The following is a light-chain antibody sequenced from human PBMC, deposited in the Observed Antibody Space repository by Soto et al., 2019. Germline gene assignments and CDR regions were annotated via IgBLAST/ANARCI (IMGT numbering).Light chain of an antibody. CDR1: SSDVGSYNL. CDR2: EVT. Sequence: QSALTQPASVSGAPGQSITISCSGTSSDVGSYNLVSWYQQHPGKAPKVMIYEVTKRPSGVSNRVSGSKSGNTASLTISGLQAEDEAYYYCCSYAGNSIVVVGGGTKVTVL. V-gene: IGLV2-23*02. J-gene: IGLJ2*01. CDR3: CSYAGNSIVV.